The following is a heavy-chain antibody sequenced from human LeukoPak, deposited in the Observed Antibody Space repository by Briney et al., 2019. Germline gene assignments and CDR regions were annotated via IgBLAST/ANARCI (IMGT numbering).Heavy chain of an antibody. CDR2: INHSGST. D-gene: IGHD6-13*01. CDR1: GGSFSGYY. CDR3: ARGSGSSSWYRYYYYMDV. J-gene: IGHJ6*03. Sequence: SETLSLTCAVYGGSFSGYYWSWVRQPPGQGLEWIGDINHSGSTNYNPSLKSRVTISVDTSKNRFSLKLSSVTAADTAVYYCARGSGSSSWYRYYYYMDVWGKGTMVTVSS. V-gene: IGHV4-34*01.